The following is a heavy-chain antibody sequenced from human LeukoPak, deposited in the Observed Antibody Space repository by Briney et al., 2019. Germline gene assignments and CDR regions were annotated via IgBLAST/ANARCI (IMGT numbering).Heavy chain of an antibody. J-gene: IGHJ4*02. CDR3: ATSKFGGVIVIPGY. Sequence: ATVKISCKVSGYTFTDYYMHWVQQAPGKGLERMGLVDPEDGETIYAEKFQGRVTITADTSTDTAYMELSSLRSEDTAVYYCATSKFGGVIVIPGYWGQGTLVTVSS. CDR2: VDPEDGET. D-gene: IGHD3-16*02. CDR1: GYTFTDYY. V-gene: IGHV1-69-2*01.